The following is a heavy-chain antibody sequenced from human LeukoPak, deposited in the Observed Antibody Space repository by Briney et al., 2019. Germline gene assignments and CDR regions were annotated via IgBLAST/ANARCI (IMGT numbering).Heavy chain of an antibody. J-gene: IGHJ5*02. V-gene: IGHV4-38-2*02. CDR3: ARDLGLTISANWFDP. Sequence: PSETLSLTCGVSGNPISSGHFWVWIRQPPGKGLEWIGSVYHTGATYYNPSLKSPVTISVDTSKNQFSLELNSVTAADTAVYYCARDLGLTISANWFDPWGQGTLVTVSS. CDR1: GNPISSGHF. D-gene: IGHD3-3*01. CDR2: VYHTGAT.